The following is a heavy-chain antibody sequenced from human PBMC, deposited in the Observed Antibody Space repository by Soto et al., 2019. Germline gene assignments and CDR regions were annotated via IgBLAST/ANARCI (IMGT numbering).Heavy chain of an antibody. Sequence: PGESLKISCKGSGYSFTSYWISWVRQMPGKGLEWMGRIDPSDSYTNYSPSFQGHVTISADKSISTAYLQWSSLKASDTAMYYCARRVAVAGYYYYGMDVWGQGTTVTV. J-gene: IGHJ6*02. D-gene: IGHD6-19*01. V-gene: IGHV5-10-1*01. CDR1: GYSFTSYW. CDR2: IDPSDSYT. CDR3: ARRVAVAGYYYYGMDV.